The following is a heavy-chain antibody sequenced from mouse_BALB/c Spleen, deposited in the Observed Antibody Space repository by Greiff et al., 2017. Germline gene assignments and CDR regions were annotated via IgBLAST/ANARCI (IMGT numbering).Heavy chain of an antibody. J-gene: IGHJ4*01. Sequence: QVHVKQSGPGLVAPSQSLSITCTVSGFSLTSYGVHWVRQPPGKGLEWLGVIWAGGSTNYNSALMSRLSISKDNSKSQVFLKMNSLQTDDTAMYYCARGGITTGYAMDYWGQGTSVTVSS. CDR2: IWAGGST. CDR3: ARGGITTGYAMDY. D-gene: IGHD2-4*01. CDR1: GFSLTSYG. V-gene: IGHV2-9*02.